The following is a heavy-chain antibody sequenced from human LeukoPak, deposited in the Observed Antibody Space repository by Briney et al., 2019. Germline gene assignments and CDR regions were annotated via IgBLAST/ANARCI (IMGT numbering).Heavy chain of an antibody. CDR3: ARVSGSYSPPDY. Sequence: ASVKVSCKASGYTFTGYYMHWVRQAPGQGLEWMGWINPNSGGTNYAQRFQGRVTMTRDTSISTAYMELSRLRSDDTAVYYCARVSGSYSPPDYWGQGTLVTVSS. CDR2: INPNSGGT. J-gene: IGHJ4*02. CDR1: GYTFTGYY. D-gene: IGHD1-26*01. V-gene: IGHV1-2*02.